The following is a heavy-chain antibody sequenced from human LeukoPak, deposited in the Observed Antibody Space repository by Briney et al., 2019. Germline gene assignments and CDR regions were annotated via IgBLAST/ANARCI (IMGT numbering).Heavy chain of an antibody. CDR1: GFTFSYYW. J-gene: IGHJ4*02. CDR3: VTKRGSSYLFDY. CDR2: ISSDGSSA. V-gene: IGHV3-74*01. D-gene: IGHD3-16*02. Sequence: QPGGSLRLSCAASGFTFSYYWMHWVRQAPGKGLVWVSRISSDGSSASYADSLKGRFTMSRDNAKNTLYLQMNSLRAEDTAVYYCVTKRGSSYLFDYWGQGTLVTVSS.